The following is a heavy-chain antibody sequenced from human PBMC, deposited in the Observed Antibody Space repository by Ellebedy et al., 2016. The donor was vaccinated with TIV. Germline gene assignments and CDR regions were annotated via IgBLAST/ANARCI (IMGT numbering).Heavy chain of an antibody. CDR2: INPSGGST. V-gene: IGHV1-46*04. J-gene: IGHJ4*02. CDR3: ARGGVVPATLDY. D-gene: IGHD2-2*01. Sequence: ASVKVSCKASGYTFTGYYMHWVRQAPGQGLEWMGIINPSGGSTSYAQKLQGRVTMTRDTSTSTVYMELSSLRSEDTAVYYCARGGVVPATLDYWGQGTLVTVSS. CDR1: GYTFTGYY.